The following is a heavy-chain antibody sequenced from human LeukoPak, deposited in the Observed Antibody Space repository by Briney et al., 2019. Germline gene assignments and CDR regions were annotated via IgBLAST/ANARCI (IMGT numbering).Heavy chain of an antibody. CDR1: VPTFTSYA. J-gene: IGHJ3*02. CDR3: AGFFYDSSGDAFDI. Sequence: ASVKVSCKASVPTFTSYAINWVRQAPGQGLEWMGGFIPIFGSPTYAQNFQGRVTFTTDESRYTAYMELINLKSDDTAVYYCAGFFYDSSGDAFDIWGQGTMVTVSS. CDR2: FIPIFGSP. D-gene: IGHD3-22*01. V-gene: IGHV1-69*05.